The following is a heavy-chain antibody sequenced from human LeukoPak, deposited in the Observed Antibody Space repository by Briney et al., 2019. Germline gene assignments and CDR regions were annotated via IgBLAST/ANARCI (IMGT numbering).Heavy chain of an antibody. J-gene: IGHJ3*02. V-gene: IGHV3-21*01. Sequence: GGSLRLSCAASGFTFSTYSMNWVRQAPGKGPEYVSFISTSSNTYYADSVKGRFTISRENAKNSLFLQMDSLRAEDTAVYYCARGGGTFDIWGQGTMVTVSS. D-gene: IGHD5-12*01. CDR2: ISTSSNT. CDR1: GFTFSTYS. CDR3: ARGGGTFDI.